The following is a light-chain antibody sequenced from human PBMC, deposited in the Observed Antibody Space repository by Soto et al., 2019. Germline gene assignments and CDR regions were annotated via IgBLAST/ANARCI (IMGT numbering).Light chain of an antibody. Sequence: HSVLTQPASVSGSPGQSITISCTGTRSDIGAYNFVSWYQQHPGEVPKLILYDVNVRPSGVSNRFSGSKSGNTASLTISGLQAEDEADYSCTLWTTSTTMIFGGGTKLTGL. V-gene: IGLV2-14*03. CDR1: RSDIGAYNF. CDR3: TLWTTSTTMI. CDR2: DVN. J-gene: IGLJ2*01.